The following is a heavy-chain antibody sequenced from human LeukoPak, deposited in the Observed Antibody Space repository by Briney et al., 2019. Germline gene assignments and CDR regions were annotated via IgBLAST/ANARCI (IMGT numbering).Heavy chain of an antibody. D-gene: IGHD3-16*02. V-gene: IGHV1-18*01. CDR3: ARDIGGYFDY. CDR1: GYTFTSYG. J-gene: IGHJ4*02. Sequence: ASVKVSCKASGYTFTSYGFTWVRQAPGQGLEWMGWISAYNGNTNYAQKLQGRVTMTTDTSTSTAYMELRSLRSDDTAVYYRARDIGGYFDYWGQGTLVTVSS. CDR2: ISAYNGNT.